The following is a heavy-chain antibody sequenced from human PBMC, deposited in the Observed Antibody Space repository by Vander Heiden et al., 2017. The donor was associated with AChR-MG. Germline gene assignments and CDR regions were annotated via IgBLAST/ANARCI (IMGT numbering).Heavy chain of an antibody. J-gene: IGHJ5*02. CDR2: ISYDGSNK. CDR3: ARAEWLAPQPNWFDP. Sequence: QVQLVESGGGVVQPGRSLRLSCAASGFTFSSYAMHWVRQAPGKGLEWVAVISYDGSNKYYADSVKGRFTISRDNSKNTLYLQMNSLRAEDTAVYYCARAEWLAPQPNWFDPWGQGTLVTVSS. V-gene: IGHV3-30-3*01. D-gene: IGHD6-19*01. CDR1: GFTFSSYA.